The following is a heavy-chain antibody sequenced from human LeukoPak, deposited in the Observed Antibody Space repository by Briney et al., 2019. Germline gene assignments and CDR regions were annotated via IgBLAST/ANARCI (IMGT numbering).Heavy chain of an antibody. Sequence: GGSLRLSCAASGFTFSSHCMHWVRQVPGKGLVWVSRISRDGRSTAYADSVKGRFTISRDNAKNTLYLQMNRLRAEYTAVYYCTSDTVDTALGIDYWGQGTLVTVSS. CDR3: TSDTVDTALGIDY. CDR2: ISRDGRST. V-gene: IGHV3-74*01. CDR1: GFTFSSHC. D-gene: IGHD5-18*01. J-gene: IGHJ4*02.